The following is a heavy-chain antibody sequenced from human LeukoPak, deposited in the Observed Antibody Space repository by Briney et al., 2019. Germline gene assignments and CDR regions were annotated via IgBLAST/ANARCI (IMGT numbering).Heavy chain of an antibody. CDR1: GYTFTSYY. CDR3: ARDRGANWGSWYFDL. D-gene: IGHD7-27*01. Sequence: ASVKVSCKASGYTFTSYYMHWVRQAPGQGLEWMGIINPSGGSTSYAQKFQGRVTMTRDTSTSTVYMELSSLRSEDTAVYYCARDRGANWGSWYFDLWGRGTLVTVSS. V-gene: IGHV1-46*01. CDR2: INPSGGST. J-gene: IGHJ2*01.